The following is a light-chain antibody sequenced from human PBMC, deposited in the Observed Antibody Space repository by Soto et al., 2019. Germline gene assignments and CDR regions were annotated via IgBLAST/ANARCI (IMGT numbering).Light chain of an antibody. J-gene: IGKJ5*01. Sequence: DFRISHSPSSLSASAAYTAPTTRGASQSISSYLNWYQQKPGKAPKLLIYAASSLQSEVPSRFSGSGSGTDFTLTISSLQPEDFATYYCQLSYSTPITFGQGTRLEIK. CDR2: AAS. CDR3: QLSYSTPIT. V-gene: IGKV1-39*01. CDR1: QSISSY.